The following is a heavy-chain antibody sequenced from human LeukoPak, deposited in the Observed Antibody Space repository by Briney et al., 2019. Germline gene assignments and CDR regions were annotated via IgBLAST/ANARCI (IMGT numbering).Heavy chain of an antibody. J-gene: IGHJ3*02. V-gene: IGHV1-2*02. CDR1: GYTFTSYD. CDR3: ARNLWFGESTDSFNI. D-gene: IGHD3-10*01. CDR2: INPNSGGI. Sequence: ASVKVSCKASGYTFTSYDINWVRQATGQGLEWMGWINPNSGGINYAQDFQGRVTLTRDTSISTAYMELSRPRSDDTAMYYCARNLWFGESTDSFNIWGQGTMVTVSS.